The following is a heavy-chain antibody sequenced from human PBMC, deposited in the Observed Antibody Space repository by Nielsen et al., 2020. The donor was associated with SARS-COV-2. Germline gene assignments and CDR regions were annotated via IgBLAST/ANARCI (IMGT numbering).Heavy chain of an antibody. D-gene: IGHD6-19*01. Sequence: ASVKVSCKASGYTFSGYYMQWVRQAPGQGLEWMGWINPNSGGTNYAQKFQGRVTMTRDTSISTAYMELSRLRSDDTAVYYCARGSHYSSGWYEYFQHWGQGTLVTVSS. CDR3: ARGSHYSSGWYEYFQH. J-gene: IGHJ1*01. V-gene: IGHV1-2*02. CDR1: GYTFSGYY. CDR2: INPNSGGT.